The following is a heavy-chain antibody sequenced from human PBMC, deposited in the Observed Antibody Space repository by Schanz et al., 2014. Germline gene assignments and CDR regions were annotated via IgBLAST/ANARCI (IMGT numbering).Heavy chain of an antibody. J-gene: IGHJ4*02. CDR2: IRPDGSDQ. D-gene: IGHD2-15*01. CDR3: AAGGCFLIDY. V-gene: IGHV3-7*01. CDR1: GFTFSSNW. Sequence: EVQLVESGGGLVQPGGSLRLSCAASGFTFSSNWMNWVRQAPGKGLEWVAIIRPDGSDQHYVDSVKGRFTISRDNAKRSLFPQKDRLRGQGTGVLFRAAGGCFLIDYWGQGTLVTVSS.